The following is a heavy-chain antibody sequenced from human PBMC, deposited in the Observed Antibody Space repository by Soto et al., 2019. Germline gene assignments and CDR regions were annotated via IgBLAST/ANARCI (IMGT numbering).Heavy chain of an antibody. CDR3: ARGLGGAFDY. CDR1: GYTFTNFD. CDR2: MNPKSGNT. D-gene: IGHD1-26*01. J-gene: IGHJ4*02. V-gene: IGHV1-8*01. Sequence: QVQLVQSGAEVKKPGASVKVSCKASGYTFTNFDINWVRQATGQGLEWMGWMNPKSGNTDYAENFQGRVTMTRNTSIGTAYMELSSLRSEDTAVYYCARGLGGAFDYLGQGTLVTVSS.